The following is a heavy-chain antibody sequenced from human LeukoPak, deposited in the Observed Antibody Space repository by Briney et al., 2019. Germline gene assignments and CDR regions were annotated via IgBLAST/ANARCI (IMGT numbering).Heavy chain of an antibody. D-gene: IGHD6-19*01. V-gene: IGHV3-33*08. Sequence: GGSLRLSCAASGFIFSSFSVNWVRQAPGKGLEWVAVIWYDGSNKYYADSVKGRFTISRDNSKNTLYLQMNSLRAEDTAVYYCARGDYSSGWYGNYYYGMDVWGQGTTVTVSS. J-gene: IGHJ6*02. CDR3: ARGDYSSGWYGNYYYGMDV. CDR1: GFIFSSFS. CDR2: IWYDGSNK.